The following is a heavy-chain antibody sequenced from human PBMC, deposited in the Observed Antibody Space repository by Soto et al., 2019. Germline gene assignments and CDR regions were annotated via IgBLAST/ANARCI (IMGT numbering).Heavy chain of an antibody. Sequence: QVQLQESGPGLVKPSETLSLTCTVSGGSISSYSWSWIRQPPGQGLEWIGYIYYSGSTNSNPSLKRRVTISVDTSKNQSSLKLSSVTAAHTAVYYCASGAGAYWGQGTLVTVAS. D-gene: IGHD1-26*01. CDR3: ASGAGAY. V-gene: IGHV4-59*01. CDR1: GGSISSYS. CDR2: IYYSGST. J-gene: IGHJ4*02.